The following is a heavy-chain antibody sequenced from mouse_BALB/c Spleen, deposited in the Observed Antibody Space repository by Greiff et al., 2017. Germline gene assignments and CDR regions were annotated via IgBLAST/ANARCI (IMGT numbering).Heavy chain of an antibody. CDR3: ARAHDTPRRASWFAY. D-gene: IGHD2-3*01. CDR2: ISFGGSYT. CDR1: GFTFSDYY. V-gene: IGHV5-4*02. J-gene: IGHJ3*01. Sequence: EVNLVESGGGLVKPGGSLKLSCAASGFTFSDYYMYWVRQTPVKRLEWVATISFGGSYTYYPDSVKGRFTISRDNDKNNLYLQMSSLKSEDTAMYYCARAHDTPRRASWFAYWGQGTLVTVSA.